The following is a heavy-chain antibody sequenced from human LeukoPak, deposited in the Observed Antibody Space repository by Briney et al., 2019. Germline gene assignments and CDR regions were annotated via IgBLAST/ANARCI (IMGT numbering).Heavy chain of an antibody. J-gene: IGHJ4*02. V-gene: IGHV3-7*01. Sequence: GGSLRLSCAASGFTLSSYWMSWVRQAPGKGLEWVANIKQDGSEKYYVDSVKGRFTISRDNAKNSLYLQMNSLRAEDTAVYYCARRGDYGDYWGQGTLVTVSS. CDR3: ARRGDYGDY. CDR2: IKQDGSEK. CDR1: GFTLSSYW.